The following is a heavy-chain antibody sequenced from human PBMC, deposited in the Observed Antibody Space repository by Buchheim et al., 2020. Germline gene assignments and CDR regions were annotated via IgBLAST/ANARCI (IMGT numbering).Heavy chain of an antibody. CDR1: GFTFTSYG. CDR3: ARSGEHLYYYMDL. Sequence: QVQLVESGAGVVQPGRSLRLSCAASGFTFTSYGMNWVRQAPGKGLERVADIWYDGKSTSYADSVEGRFTISRDNSKNTLYLQMKSLRAEDTAVYYCARSGEHLYYYMDLWGKGTT. J-gene: IGHJ6*03. CDR2: IWYDGKST. D-gene: IGHD1-14*01. V-gene: IGHV3-33*01.